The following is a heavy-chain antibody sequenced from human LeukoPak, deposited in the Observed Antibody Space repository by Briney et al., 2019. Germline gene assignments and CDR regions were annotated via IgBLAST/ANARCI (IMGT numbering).Heavy chain of an antibody. V-gene: IGHV1-24*01. J-gene: IGHJ4*02. CDR3: ATGFRRALFDY. CDR2: FDPEDGET. Sequence: ASVKVSCKVSGYALTKLSMHWVRQAPGKGLEWMGGFDPEDGETIYAQQFQGRVTLTEDTSTNTAYMELSSLRSEDTAVYYCATGFRRALFDYWGQGTLVTVSS. CDR1: GYALTKLS. D-gene: IGHD2-21*01.